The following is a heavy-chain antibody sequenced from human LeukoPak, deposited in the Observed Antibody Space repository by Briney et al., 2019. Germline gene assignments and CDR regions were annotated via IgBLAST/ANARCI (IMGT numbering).Heavy chain of an antibody. Sequence: TAGSLSLSCAAPGFTFNIDAMSGVSQAPGKWLQWVSAIGGDGHSTDYADSVKGRFTISRDNSKNTLYLQMNRLRAEDTALYYCARRAGGTPDNWGLGTLVTVSS. CDR2: IGGDGHST. D-gene: IGHD1-26*01. CDR3: ARRAGGTPDN. CDR1: GFTFNIDA. J-gene: IGHJ4*02. V-gene: IGHV3-23*01.